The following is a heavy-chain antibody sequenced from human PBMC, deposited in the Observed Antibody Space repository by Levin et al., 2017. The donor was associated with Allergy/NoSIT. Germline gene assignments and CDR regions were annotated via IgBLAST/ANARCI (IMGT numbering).Heavy chain of an antibody. V-gene: IGHV3-53*01. D-gene: IGHD5-24*01. CDR2: IYSGGST. J-gene: IGHJ6*02. CDR3: ARGYKPLYYGMDV. CDR1: GFTVSSNY. Sequence: GGSLRLSCAASGFTVSSNYMSWVRQAPGKGLEWVSVIYSGGSTYYADSVKGRFTISRDNSKNTLYLQMNSLRAEDTAVYYCARGYKPLYYGMDVWGQGTTVTVSS.